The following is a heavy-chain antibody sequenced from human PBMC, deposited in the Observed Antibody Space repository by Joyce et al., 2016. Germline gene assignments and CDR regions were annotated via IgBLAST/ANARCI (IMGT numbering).Heavy chain of an antibody. CDR2: MKPSSSNT. CDR3: ARERNFGDLSFDP. CDR1: GYTFTSYD. D-gene: IGHD4-17*01. Sequence: QVQLVQSGAEVKKHGASVKVSCKASGYTFTSYDINWVRQATGQGREWMAWMKPSSSNTGYAQKFQGRVTMTWNTSISTAYMEVSSLRSGDTAIYYCARERNFGDLSFDPWGQGTLVTVSS. V-gene: IGHV1-8*01. J-gene: IGHJ5*02.